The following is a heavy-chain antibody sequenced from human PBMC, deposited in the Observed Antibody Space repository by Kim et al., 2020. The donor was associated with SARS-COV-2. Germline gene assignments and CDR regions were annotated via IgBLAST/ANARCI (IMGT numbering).Heavy chain of an antibody. D-gene: IGHD3-22*01. V-gene: IGHV3-30*18. Sequence: GGSLRLSCAVSGFTFDSYCMIWVRQAPGKGLEWVALITYDGSDQHYADSVKGRFTISKDAAKNTLYLQMNSLRAQDTAIYYCVKDEDRDYYETSGFFYY. CDR1: GFTFDSYC. CDR2: ITYDGSDQ. CDR3: VKDEDRDYYETSGFFYY. J-gene: IGHJ6*01.